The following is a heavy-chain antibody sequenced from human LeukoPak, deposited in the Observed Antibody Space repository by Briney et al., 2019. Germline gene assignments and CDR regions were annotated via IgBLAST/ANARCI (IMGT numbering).Heavy chain of an antibody. V-gene: IGHV1-2*02. D-gene: IGHD1-1*01. CDR1: GYTLTDYD. CDR2: INPSSGTT. Sequence: GASVNVSCKASGYTLTDYDILWVRQAPGRGLECMGWINPSSGTTDYAQRFQGRVTMTSDTSLNTAYMDLSSLRSDDTAVYYCATGGRRTPVPTGRPWAYWGQGTLVTVFS. J-gene: IGHJ4*02. CDR3: ATGGRRTPVPTGRPWAY.